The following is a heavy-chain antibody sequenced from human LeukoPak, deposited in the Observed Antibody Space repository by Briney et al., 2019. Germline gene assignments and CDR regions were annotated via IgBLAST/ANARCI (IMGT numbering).Heavy chain of an antibody. V-gene: IGHV3-23*01. D-gene: IGHD2-2*01. CDR2: ISGSGGST. J-gene: IGHJ4*02. Sequence: GGSLRLSCAASGFTFSSYAMSWVRQAPGKGLEWVSAISGSGGSTYYADSVKGRFTISRDNSKNTLFLQMNSLRAEDTAAYYCAKDHRYCSSTSCFGIFDYWGQGTLVTVSS. CDR3: AKDHRYCSSTSCFGIFDY. CDR1: GFTFSSYA.